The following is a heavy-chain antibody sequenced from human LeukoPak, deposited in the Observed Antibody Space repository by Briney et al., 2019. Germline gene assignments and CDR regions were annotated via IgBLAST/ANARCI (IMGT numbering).Heavy chain of an antibody. CDR2: IIPIFGTA. J-gene: IGHJ4*02. Sequence: SVEVSCKASGGTFSSYAISWVRQAPGQGLEWMGGIIPIFGTANYAQKFQGRVTITADKSTSTAYMELSSLRSEDTAVYYCARVAAADSFDYWGQGTLITVSS. V-gene: IGHV1-69*06. CDR1: GGTFSSYA. CDR3: ARVAAADSFDY. D-gene: IGHD6-13*01.